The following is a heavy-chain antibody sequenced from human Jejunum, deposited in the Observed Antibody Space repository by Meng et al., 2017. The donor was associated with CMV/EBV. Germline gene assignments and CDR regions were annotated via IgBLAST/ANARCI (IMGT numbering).Heavy chain of an antibody. J-gene: IGHJ4*02. V-gene: IGHV3-23*01. CDR1: GFTFSSSA. CDR3: AKDRSFTVRGYFDY. CDR2: ITGTAGST. Sequence: SGFTFSSSAMSWVRQAPGKGLEWVSAITGTAGSTFYADSVKGRFTISRDNSKNTLYLQMNSLRAEGTAVYYCAKDRSFTVRGYFDYWGQGTLVTVSS. D-gene: IGHD4-11*01.